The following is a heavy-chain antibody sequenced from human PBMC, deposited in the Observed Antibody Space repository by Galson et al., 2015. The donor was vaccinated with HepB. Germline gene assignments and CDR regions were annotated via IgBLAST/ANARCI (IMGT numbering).Heavy chain of an antibody. CDR3: ASPQIVGATRAPLGVGGYYYYGMDV. CDR2: ISGSGGST. Sequence: SLRLSCAASGFTFSSYAMSWVRQAPGKGLEWVSAISGSGGSTYYADSVKGRFTISRDNSKNTLYLQMNSLRAEDTAVYYCASPQIVGATRAPLGVGGYYYYGMDVWGQGTTVTVSS. V-gene: IGHV3-23*01. J-gene: IGHJ6*02. D-gene: IGHD1-26*01. CDR1: GFTFSSYA.